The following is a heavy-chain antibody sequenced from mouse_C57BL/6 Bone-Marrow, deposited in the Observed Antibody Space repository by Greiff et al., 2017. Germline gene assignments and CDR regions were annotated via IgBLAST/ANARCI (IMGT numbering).Heavy chain of an antibody. CDR3: ASHGSPFAY. Sequence: EVQLVESGGDLVKPGGSLKLSCAASGFTFSSYGMSWVRQTPDKRLEWVATISSGGSYTYYPDSVKGRFTISRDNAKNTLYLQMSSLKSEDTAMYYCASHGSPFAYWGQGTLVTVSA. CDR1: GFTFSSYG. V-gene: IGHV5-6*01. D-gene: IGHD1-1*02. J-gene: IGHJ3*01. CDR2: ISSGGSYT.